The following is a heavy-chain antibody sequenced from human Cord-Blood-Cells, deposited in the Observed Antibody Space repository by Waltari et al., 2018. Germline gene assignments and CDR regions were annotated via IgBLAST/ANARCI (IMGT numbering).Heavy chain of an antibody. V-gene: IGHV3-21*01. D-gene: IGHD5-18*01. CDR3: ARAIRGYSYGNY. Sequence: EVQLVESGGGLVKPGGSLRLSCAASGFTFRSYSMNWIRQAPGKGLEWVSSISSSSSYIYYADSVKGRFTISRDNAKNSLYLQMNSLRAEDTAVYYCARAIRGYSYGNYWGQGTLVTVSS. J-gene: IGHJ4*02. CDR1: GFTFRSYS. CDR2: ISSSSSYI.